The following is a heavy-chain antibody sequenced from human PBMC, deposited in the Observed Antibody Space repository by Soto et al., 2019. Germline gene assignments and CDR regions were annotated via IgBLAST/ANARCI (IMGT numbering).Heavy chain of an antibody. CDR3: AREGGGFFGVVIRYYFDY. CDR2: ISSSSTI. CDR1: GFTFSSYS. J-gene: IGHJ4*02. Sequence: EVQLVESGGGLVQPGGSLRLSCAASGFTFSSYSMNWVRQAPGKGLEWVSYISSSSTIYYADSVKGRFTISRDNAKNSLYLQMNSLRAEDTAVYYCAREGGGFFGVVIRYYFDYWGQGTLVTVSS. V-gene: IGHV3-48*01. D-gene: IGHD3-3*01.